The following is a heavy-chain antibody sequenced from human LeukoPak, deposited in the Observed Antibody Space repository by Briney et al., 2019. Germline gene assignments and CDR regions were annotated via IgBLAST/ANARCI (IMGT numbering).Heavy chain of an antibody. Sequence: SETLSLTCTVSGGSISSYYWSWIRQPPGKGLEWIGYIYYSGSTNYNPSLKSRVTISVDTSKNQFSLKLSSVTAADTAVYYCARVRPYAYPVPDYWGQGTVVTVSS. J-gene: IGHJ4*02. V-gene: IGHV4-59*01. D-gene: IGHD3-16*01. CDR3: ARVRPYAYPVPDY. CDR1: GGSISSYY. CDR2: IYYSGST.